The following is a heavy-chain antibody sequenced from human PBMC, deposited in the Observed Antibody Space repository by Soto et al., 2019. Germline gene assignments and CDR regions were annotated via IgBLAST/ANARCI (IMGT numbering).Heavy chain of an antibody. V-gene: IGHV4-59*11. CDR1: GGSISSHY. CDR3: ARDPGPLNWFDP. Sequence: PSETVSLTCTVSGGSISSHYWIWVRHAPGKVLDGIGHIYYRGNANHNHTLRSRSTISEDKSKHQFSLKLNSVTTADTAVYYCARDPGPLNWFDPWGQGTLVTVS. CDR2: IYYRGNA. J-gene: IGHJ5*02.